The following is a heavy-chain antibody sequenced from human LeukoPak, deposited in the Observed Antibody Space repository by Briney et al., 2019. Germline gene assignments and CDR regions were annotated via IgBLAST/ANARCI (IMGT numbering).Heavy chain of an antibody. Sequence: PSETLSLTCSVSGYSISSGYYWGWIRQPPGKGLEWIGSIYHSGRTYYNPSLKSRVTISVDTSKNQFSLKLTSVTAADTAVYYCATEVGQWLVRTWGQETLVTVSS. CDR3: ATEVGQWLVRT. J-gene: IGHJ5*02. CDR2: IYHSGRT. CDR1: GYSISSGYY. D-gene: IGHD6-19*01. V-gene: IGHV4-38-2*02.